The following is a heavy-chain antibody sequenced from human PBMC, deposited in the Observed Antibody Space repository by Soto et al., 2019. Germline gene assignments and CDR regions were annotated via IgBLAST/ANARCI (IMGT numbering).Heavy chain of an antibody. CDR2: INHSGST. J-gene: IGHJ5*02. Sequence: PSETLSLTCAVYGGSFSGYYWSWIRQPPGKGLEWIGEINHSGSTNYNPSLKSRVTISVDTSKNQFSLKLSSVTAADTAVYYCARVPWRKFDPWGQGTLVTVSS. V-gene: IGHV4-34*01. D-gene: IGHD5-12*01. CDR1: GGSFSGYY. CDR3: ARVPWRKFDP.